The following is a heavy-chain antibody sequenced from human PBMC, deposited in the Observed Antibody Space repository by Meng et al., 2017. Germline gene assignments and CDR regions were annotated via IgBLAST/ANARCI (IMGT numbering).Heavy chain of an antibody. CDR3: ARDGVGATEGYFDY. Sequence: QGRLVQSGAEVKKPGSSVKVSCKASGGTFSSYTISWVRQAPGQGLEWMGRIIPILGIANYAQKFQGRVTITADKSTSTAYMELSSLRSEDTAVYYCARDGVGATEGYFDYWGQGTLVTVSS. D-gene: IGHD1-26*01. CDR1: GGTFSSYT. CDR2: IIPILGIA. J-gene: IGHJ4*02. V-gene: IGHV1-69*08.